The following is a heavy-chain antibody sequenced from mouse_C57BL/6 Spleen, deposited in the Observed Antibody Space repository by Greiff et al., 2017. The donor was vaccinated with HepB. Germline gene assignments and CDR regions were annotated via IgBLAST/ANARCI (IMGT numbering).Heavy chain of an antibody. CDR2: ISSGSSTI. Sequence: DVKLVESGGGLVKPGGSLKLSCAASGFTFSDYGMHWVRQAPEKGLEWVAYISSGSSTIYYADTVKGRFTISRDNAKNTLFLQMTSLRSEDTAMYYCARPYGYDPWFAYWGQGTLVTVSA. CDR1: GFTFSDYG. D-gene: IGHD2-2*01. J-gene: IGHJ3*01. CDR3: ARPYGYDPWFAY. V-gene: IGHV5-17*01.